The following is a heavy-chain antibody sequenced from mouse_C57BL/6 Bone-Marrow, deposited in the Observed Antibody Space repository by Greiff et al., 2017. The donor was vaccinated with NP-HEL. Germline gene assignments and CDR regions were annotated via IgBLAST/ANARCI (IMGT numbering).Heavy chain of an antibody. CDR1: GFTFSSYG. V-gene: IGHV5-6*01. J-gene: IGHJ4*01. D-gene: IGHD2-3*01. CDR3: ARAGYYPHYYAMDY. Sequence: EVKLVESGGDLVKPGGSLKLSCAASGFTFSSYGMSWVRQTPDKRLEWVATISSGGSYTYYPDSVKGRFTISRDNAKNTLYLQMSSLKSEDTAMYYCARAGYYPHYYAMDYWGQGTSVTVSS. CDR2: ISSGGSYT.